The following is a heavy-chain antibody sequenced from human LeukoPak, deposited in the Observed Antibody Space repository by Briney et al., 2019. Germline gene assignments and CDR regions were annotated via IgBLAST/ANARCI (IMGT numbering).Heavy chain of an antibody. V-gene: IGHV1-69*13. D-gene: IGHD2-2*01. Sequence: ASAKVSCKASGVTFSSYAISWVRQAPGQGLEWMGGIIPIFGTANYAQKFQGRVTITADESTSTAYMELSSLRSEDTAVYYCARVIGFPAAIYRYYYYYYMDVWGKGTTVTVSS. CDR2: IIPIFGTA. CDR1: GVTFSSYA. J-gene: IGHJ6*03. CDR3: ARVIGFPAAIYRYYYYYYMDV.